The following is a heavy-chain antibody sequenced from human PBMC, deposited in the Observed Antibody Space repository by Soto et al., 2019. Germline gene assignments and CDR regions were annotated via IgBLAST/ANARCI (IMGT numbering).Heavy chain of an antibody. CDR2: ISYSGST. V-gene: IGHV4-61*01. J-gene: IGHJ5*02. CDR1: GVSVTRETSY. Sequence: QVQLQESGPGLVKPSETLSLTCTVSGVSVTRETSYWSWIRQPPGKGLEWIGYISYSGSTKYNASLQSRVYISADTSRNQFSLKLYSVTAADTALYFCAKGGSHWLDPWGQGALVTVSS. CDR3: AKGGSHWLDP. D-gene: IGHD3-10*01.